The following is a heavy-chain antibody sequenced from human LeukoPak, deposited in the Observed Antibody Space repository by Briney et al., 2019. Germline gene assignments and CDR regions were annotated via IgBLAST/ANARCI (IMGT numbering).Heavy chain of an antibody. Sequence: LETLSLTCTVSGGSISSSSYYWSWIRQPPGKGLEWIGYIYYSGSTNYNPSLKSRVTISVDTSKNQFSLKLSSVTAADTTVYYCALMWGDSSGYYYGTLDYWGQGTLVTVSS. CDR1: GGSISSSSYY. J-gene: IGHJ4*02. V-gene: IGHV4-61*01. CDR2: IYYSGST. CDR3: ALMWGDSSGYYYGTLDY. D-gene: IGHD3-22*01.